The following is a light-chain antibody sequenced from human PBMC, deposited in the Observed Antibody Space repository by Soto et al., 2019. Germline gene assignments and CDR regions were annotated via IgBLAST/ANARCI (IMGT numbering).Light chain of an antibody. CDR2: DNN. J-gene: IGLJ1*01. CDR3: GTWDSSLSAGRDV. V-gene: IGLV1-51*01. CDR1: SSNIGNNY. Sequence: QSVLTQPPSVSAAPGQKVTISCSGSSSNIGNNYVSWYQQLPGTAPKLLIYDNNKRPSGIPDRFSGSKSGTSATLGITGLQTGDEADYYCGTWDSSLSAGRDVFGTGTKLTVL.